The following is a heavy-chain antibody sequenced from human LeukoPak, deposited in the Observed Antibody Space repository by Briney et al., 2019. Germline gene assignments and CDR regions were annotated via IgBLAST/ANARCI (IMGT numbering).Heavy chain of an antibody. D-gene: IGHD3-16*01. V-gene: IGHV3-21*06. CDR3: VRDVGAVRGEVYFDY. CDR2: ITGSGPYI. CDR1: GFTFSTFA. Sequence: GGSLRLSCAASGFTFSTFAMHWVRLSPEKGLEWVSSITGSGPYILYADSVKRRFTISRDNTKNLLYLEMNSLRAEDTAMYYCVRDVGAVRGEVYFDYWGQGTLVTVSS. J-gene: IGHJ4*02.